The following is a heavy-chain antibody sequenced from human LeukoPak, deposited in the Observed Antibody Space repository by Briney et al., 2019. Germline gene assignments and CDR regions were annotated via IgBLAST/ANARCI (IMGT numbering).Heavy chain of an antibody. V-gene: IGHV3-13*01. CDR2: IGTAGDT. D-gene: IGHD1-26*01. J-gene: IGHJ4*02. CDR1: GLTCSQYD. Sequence: GGSLRLSCTASGLTCSQYDTHCVRQTTGKGLEWVSGIGTAGDTYYTGSVKGRFTISRENAKNSLYLQMNSLRAGDTAVYYCARGSGGQHQFDYWGQGILVAVSS. CDR3: ARGSGGQHQFDY.